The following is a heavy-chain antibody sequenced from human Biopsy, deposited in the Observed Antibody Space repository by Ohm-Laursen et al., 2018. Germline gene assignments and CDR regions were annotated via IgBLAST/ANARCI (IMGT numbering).Heavy chain of an antibody. CDR2: MSPNTGNT. CDR1: GYTFTSHD. J-gene: IGHJ4*02. D-gene: IGHD1-26*01. V-gene: IGHV1-8*01. Sequence: SVKVSCKASGYTFTSHDIHWVRQATGQGLEWMGWMSPNTGNTVYAQRFQDRVTMTSDTSTGTAYMELTSLTSDDTAVYFCARWETTLGRSLDSWGQGTLVAVSS. CDR3: ARWETTLGRSLDS.